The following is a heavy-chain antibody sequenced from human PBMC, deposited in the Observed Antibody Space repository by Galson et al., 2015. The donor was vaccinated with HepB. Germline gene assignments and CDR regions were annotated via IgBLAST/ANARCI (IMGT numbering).Heavy chain of an antibody. CDR1: GFTFSSYS. CDR2: ISHDGRNT. D-gene: IGHD6-19*01. V-gene: IGHV3-30*04. J-gene: IGHJ4*02. Sequence: SLRLSCAASGFTFSSYSIHWVREAPGKGLEWVAIISHDGRNTYYAYPVKGRFTISRDNSRNTLYLQMNGLRSDDTAVYYCARERGAGWYEGNDYWGQGTRLVVSS. CDR3: ARERGAGWYEGNDY.